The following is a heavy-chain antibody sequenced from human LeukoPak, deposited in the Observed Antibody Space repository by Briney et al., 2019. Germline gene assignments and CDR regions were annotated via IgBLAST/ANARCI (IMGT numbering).Heavy chain of an antibody. CDR1: GFTFGSYG. Sequence: PGGSLRLSCAASGFTFGSYGMHWVRQAPGKGLEWVANIKQDGSEKYYVGSVKGRFIISRDNAKNSLYLQMNSLRAEDTAVYYCARAMEPYYDSNGCDYWGQGTPVTVSS. V-gene: IGHV3-7*01. CDR2: IKQDGSEK. CDR3: ARAMEPYYDSNGCDY. D-gene: IGHD3-22*01. J-gene: IGHJ4*02.